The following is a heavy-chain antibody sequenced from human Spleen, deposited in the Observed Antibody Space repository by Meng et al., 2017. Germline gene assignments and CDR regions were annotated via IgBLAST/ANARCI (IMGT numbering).Heavy chain of an antibody. CDR2: IYNSGRT. J-gene: IGHJ4*02. Sequence: SETLSLTCTVSGGSIGTYYWSWIRQPAGKGLEWIGRIYNSGRTSYNLSLKSRATMSVDTSQNQFSLKLSSVTAADSAVYYCARGPTTMAHDFDYWGQGTLVTVSS. CDR1: GGSIGTYY. CDR3: ARGPTTMAHDFDY. D-gene: IGHD4-11*01. V-gene: IGHV4-4*07.